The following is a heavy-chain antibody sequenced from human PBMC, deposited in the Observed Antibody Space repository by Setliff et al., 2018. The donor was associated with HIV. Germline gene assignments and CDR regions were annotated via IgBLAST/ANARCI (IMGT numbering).Heavy chain of an antibody. CDR3: ASPTAIPH. D-gene: IGHD2-21*02. V-gene: IGHV1-69*13. CDR2: IIPMFNIA. CDR1: GGTFNSYT. Sequence: ASVKVSCKASGGTFNSYTVSWVRQAPGQGLEWMGGIIPMFNIANYAQKFQGRATITADESRSTAYMELSSLRSEDTAVYYCASPTAIPHWGQGTLVTVPQ. J-gene: IGHJ4*02.